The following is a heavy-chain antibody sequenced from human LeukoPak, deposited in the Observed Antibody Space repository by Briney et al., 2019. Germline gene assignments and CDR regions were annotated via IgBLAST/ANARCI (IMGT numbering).Heavy chain of an antibody. CDR1: GFTVSSSY. CDR3: ARSGFGVLYYYGMDV. V-gene: IGHV3-66*01. D-gene: IGHD3-10*01. CDR2: IYSGDST. J-gene: IGHJ6*02. Sequence: GGSLRLSCAASGFTVSSSYMSWVRQAPGKGLEWVSIIYSGDSTYYADSVKGRFTISRDNSKNTLWLQMNSLRAEDTAVYYCARSGFGVLYYYGMDVWGQGTTVTVSS.